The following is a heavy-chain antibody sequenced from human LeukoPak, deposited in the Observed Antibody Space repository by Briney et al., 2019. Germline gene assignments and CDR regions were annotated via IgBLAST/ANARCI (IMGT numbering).Heavy chain of an antibody. Sequence: GGSLRLSCAVSGFTFSSYSMHWVRQAPGKGLEWVSAISGSGGSTYYADSVKGRFTISRDNSKNTLYLQMNSLRAEDTAVYYCAKVLADYDFWSGYFHYWGQGTLVTVSS. CDR3: AKVLADYDFWSGYFHY. CDR1: GFTFSSYS. J-gene: IGHJ4*02. D-gene: IGHD3-3*01. V-gene: IGHV3-23*01. CDR2: ISGSGGST.